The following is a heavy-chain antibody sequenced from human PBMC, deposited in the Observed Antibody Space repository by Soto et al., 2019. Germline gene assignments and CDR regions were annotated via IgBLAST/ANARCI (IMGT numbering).Heavy chain of an antibody. CDR2: ISRDGSNK. CDR1: GFTFSRYA. V-gene: IGHV3-30*04. Sequence: QVQVVESGGGVVQPGRSLRLSCAASGFTFSRYAIHWVRQAPGKGLEWVAVISRDGSNKYYVDSVKCRFTISRDNSRNTVYLQMNSLRDEDTAVYYCARSRNSAVADSFDFWGQGTLVTVSS. J-gene: IGHJ4*02. D-gene: IGHD3-10*01. CDR3: ARSRNSAVADSFDF.